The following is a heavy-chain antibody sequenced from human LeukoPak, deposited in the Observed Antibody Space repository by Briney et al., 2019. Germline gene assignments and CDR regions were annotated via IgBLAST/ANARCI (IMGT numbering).Heavy chain of an antibody. CDR2: INSDGSTT. J-gene: IGHJ6*03. CDR1: GFTFSSYS. V-gene: IGHV3-74*01. Sequence: GGSLRLSCAASGFTFSSYSMNWVRQAPGEGLVWVSRINSDGSTTTYADSVKGRFTISRDNAKNTLYLQMNSLRVEDTAVYYCARSTTHPYYNYMDVWGKGTTVTLSS. D-gene: IGHD4-17*01. CDR3: ARSTTHPYYNYMDV.